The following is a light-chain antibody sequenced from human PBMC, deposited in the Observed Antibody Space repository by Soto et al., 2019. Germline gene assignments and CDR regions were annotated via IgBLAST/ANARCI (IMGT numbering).Light chain of an antibody. CDR3: SSYTSSSTLGGV. V-gene: IGLV2-14*01. CDR1: SSDVGGYNY. Sequence: QSALTQPASVSGSPGQSITISCTGTSSDVGGYNYVSWYQQHPGKAPKHMIYDVSNRPSGVSNRFSGSKSGNTASLTISGLQAEDVADYYCSSYTSSSTLGGVFGGGTKVTVL. J-gene: IGLJ2*01. CDR2: DVS.